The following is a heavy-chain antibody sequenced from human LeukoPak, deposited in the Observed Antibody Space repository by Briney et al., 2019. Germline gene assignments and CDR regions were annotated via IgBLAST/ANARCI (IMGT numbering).Heavy chain of an antibody. V-gene: IGHV3-30*18. D-gene: IGHD1-14*01. Sequence: PGRSLRLSCAASGFIFSSYGIHWVRQAPGKGLEWVAVISFDGADKYYADSVKGRFTISRDNSKSTVYLQMNSLRAEDTAVYYCAKDFDNAYYYYYGMDVWGQGTTVTVSS. CDR1: GFIFSSYG. CDR2: ISFDGADK. J-gene: IGHJ6*02. CDR3: AKDFDNAYYYYYGMDV.